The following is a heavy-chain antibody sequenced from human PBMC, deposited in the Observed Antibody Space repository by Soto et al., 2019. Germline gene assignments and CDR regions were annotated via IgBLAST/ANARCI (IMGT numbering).Heavy chain of an antibody. V-gene: IGHV1-69*13. J-gene: IGHJ3*02. CDR1: GGTFSSYA. D-gene: IGHD3-16*01. Sequence: SVKVSCKASGGTFSSYAISWVRQAPGQGREWMGGIIPIFGTANYAQKFQGRVTITADESTSTAYMELSSLRSEDTAVYYCARDLGRDGYTYTRDDAFDIWGQGXMVTVSS. CDR2: IIPIFGTA. CDR3: ARDLGRDGYTYTRDDAFDI.